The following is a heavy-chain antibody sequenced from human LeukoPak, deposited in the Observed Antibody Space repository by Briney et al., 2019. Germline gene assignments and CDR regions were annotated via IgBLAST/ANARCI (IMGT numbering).Heavy chain of an antibody. CDR3: AREVMDNLRFDY. Sequence: ASVKVSCKASGYTFTSYYMHWVRQAPGQGLEWVGIINPSGGDTSYAQKFQGRLTMTRDTSTNTVYMELTSLRSEDTAAYYCAREVMDNLRFDYWGQGTLVTVSS. CDR2: INPSGGDT. D-gene: IGHD1-14*01. CDR1: GYTFTSYY. V-gene: IGHV1-46*01. J-gene: IGHJ4*02.